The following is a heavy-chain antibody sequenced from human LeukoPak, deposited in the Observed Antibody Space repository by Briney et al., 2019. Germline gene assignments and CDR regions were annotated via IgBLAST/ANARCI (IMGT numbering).Heavy chain of an antibody. CDR2: INHSGST. D-gene: IGHD2-2*01. V-gene: IGHV4-34*01. CDR3: ARGPLGYCSSSSCHGPDY. CDR1: ADSFSRFY. J-gene: IGHJ4*02. Sequence: SQTLSLTCALYADSFSRFYWRWIRQPPRNQLESIGEINHSGSTNSNPSLNSRVTISADTSKNQFSLRLRSVTAADTAVYYCARGPLGYCSSSSCHGPDYWGQGTLVTVSS.